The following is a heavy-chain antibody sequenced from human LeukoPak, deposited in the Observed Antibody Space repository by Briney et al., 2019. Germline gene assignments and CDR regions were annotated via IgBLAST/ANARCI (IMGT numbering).Heavy chain of an antibody. D-gene: IGHD3-22*01. J-gene: IGHJ6*03. CDR1: GDSINSSNW. V-gene: IGHV4-4*02. CDR3: ARASGDSSGYYLWGYYYYYMDV. CDR2: IYHSGNT. Sequence: SETLSLTCAVSGDSINSSNWWNWVRQPPGQGLEWIAEIYHSGNTNYNPSLKSRVTISVDTSKNQFSLKLSSVTAADTAVYYCARASGDSSGYYLWGYYYYYMDVWGKGTTVTISS.